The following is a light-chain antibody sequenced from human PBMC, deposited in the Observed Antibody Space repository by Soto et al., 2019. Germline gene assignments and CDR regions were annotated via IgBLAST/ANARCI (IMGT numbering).Light chain of an antibody. V-gene: IGLV2-14*01. J-gene: IGLJ1*01. CDR2: EVR. Sequence: QSALTQPASVSGSAGQSITISCSGTMRDVGAYNLVSWYQQHPGTAPKLIIYEVRNRPSGISSRFSGSRSGNTASLTITGLQAEDEADYYCQSYDSSLSVSYVFGTGTKVTVL. CDR1: MRDVGAYNL. CDR3: QSYDSSLSVSYV.